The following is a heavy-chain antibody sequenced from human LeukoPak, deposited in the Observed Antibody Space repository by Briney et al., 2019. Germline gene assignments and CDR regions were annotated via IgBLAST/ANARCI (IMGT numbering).Heavy chain of an antibody. Sequence: GGSLRLSCAASGFTFTTYGMSWVRQAPGKGLEWVSSISGSDDSLYYIDSVKGRFTISRDNAKNTVQLQMNTLSAEDTAIYYCAKGVNRGYNPGWSNFDYWGQGTLVTVSS. CDR2: ISGSDDSL. D-gene: IGHD1-14*01. CDR1: GFTFTTYG. J-gene: IGHJ4*02. V-gene: IGHV3-23*01. CDR3: AKGVNRGYNPGWSNFDY.